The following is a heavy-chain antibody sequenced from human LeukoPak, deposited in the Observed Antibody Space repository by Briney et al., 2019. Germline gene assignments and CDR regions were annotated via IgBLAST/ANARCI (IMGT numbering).Heavy chain of an antibody. J-gene: IGHJ4*02. CDR3: ARSIVGASDY. CDR2: IYYSGST. V-gene: IGHV4-59*08. Sequence: SETLSLTCTVSGGSISSYYWSWIRQSPGKGLEWIGYIYYSGSTNYNPSLKSRVTISVDTSKNQFSLKLSSVTAADTAVYYCARSIVGASDYWGQGTLVTVSS. CDR1: GGSISSYY. D-gene: IGHD1-26*01.